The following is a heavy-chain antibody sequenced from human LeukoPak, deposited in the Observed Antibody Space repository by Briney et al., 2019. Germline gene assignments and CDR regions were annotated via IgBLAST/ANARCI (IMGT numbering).Heavy chain of an antibody. CDR2: INPHSGAT. J-gene: IGHJ5*02. Sequence: VASVKVSCKASGYTFTGYYIHWVRQAPGQGREWMGWINPHSGATNYAQKFQGRVTMTRDTSISTAFMELSSLRSDDTAMYYCSRDLLMYYSGSGESTWGQGTQVTVSS. CDR3: SRDLLMYYSGSGEST. D-gene: IGHD3-10*01. V-gene: IGHV1-2*02. CDR1: GYTFTGYY.